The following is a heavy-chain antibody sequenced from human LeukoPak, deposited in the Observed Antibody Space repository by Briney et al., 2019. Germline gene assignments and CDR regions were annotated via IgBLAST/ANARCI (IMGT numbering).Heavy chain of an antibody. CDR1: GFTFSSYW. D-gene: IGHD5-18*01. V-gene: IGHV3-74*01. CDR3: TSELGIQPWSQYY. Sequence: GGSLRLSCAASGFTFSSYWMHWVRQVPGKGLGWVSYINSDGSNTNYADSVRGRFTTSRDNAKNTLYLQMNSLRAEETGVYYCTSELGIQPWSQYYWGQGTLVTVSS. J-gene: IGHJ4*02. CDR2: INSDGSNT.